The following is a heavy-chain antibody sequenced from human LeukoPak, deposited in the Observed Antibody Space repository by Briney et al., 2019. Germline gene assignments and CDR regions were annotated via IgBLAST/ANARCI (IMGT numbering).Heavy chain of an antibody. CDR2: ISYRGST. V-gene: IGHV4-39*07. CDR1: GGSISTDAYY. D-gene: IGHD3-16*01. Sequence: SETLSLTCTVSGGSISTDAYYWGWIRQPPGKGLEWIAGISYRGSTYYNPSLKSRVSISVDTSKNQFSLNLSSVTAADTAVYYCARESRSVKAYYDYVWDPAPIDYWGQGTLVTVSS. J-gene: IGHJ4*02. CDR3: ARESRSVKAYYDYVWDPAPIDY.